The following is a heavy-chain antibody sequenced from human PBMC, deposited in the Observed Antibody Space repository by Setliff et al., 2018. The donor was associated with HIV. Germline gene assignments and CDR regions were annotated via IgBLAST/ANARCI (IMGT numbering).Heavy chain of an antibody. V-gene: IGHV4-59*01. CDR1: GGSISSYY. J-gene: IGHJ4*02. CDR3: ARAPTGELDF. D-gene: IGHD7-27*01. Sequence: SETLSLTCTVSGGSISSYYWSWIRQPPGKGLEWIGYIYYSGSTNYNPSLKSRVTISVDTSKNQFSLKLSSVTAADTAVYYCARAPTGELDFWGQGAQVTVSS. CDR2: IYYSGST.